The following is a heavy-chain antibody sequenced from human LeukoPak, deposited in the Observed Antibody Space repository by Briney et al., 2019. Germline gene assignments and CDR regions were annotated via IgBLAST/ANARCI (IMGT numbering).Heavy chain of an antibody. CDR2: IHYTGST. J-gene: IGHJ4*02. D-gene: IGHD3-10*01. V-gene: IGHV4-59*01. CDR1: GASIRGYY. Sequence: PSETLSLTCTVSGASIRGYYWSWIRQPPGKGLEWIGYIHYTGSTDYNPSLKNRLAILVDTSKNQFSLMLTSVTAADTAVYYRARGYGSGSYNNFNRWGQGLLVAVSS. CDR3: ARGYGSGSYNNFNR.